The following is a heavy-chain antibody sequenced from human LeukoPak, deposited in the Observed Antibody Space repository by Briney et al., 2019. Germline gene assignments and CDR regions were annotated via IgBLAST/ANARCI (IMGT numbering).Heavy chain of an antibody. CDR3: ARRIQGMAPYYFDY. V-gene: IGHV3-74*01. J-gene: IGHJ4*02. CDR1: GFTFSRYW. CDR2: INSDGGST. D-gene: IGHD5-24*01. Sequence: QPGGSLRLSCTASGFTFSRYWMHWVRQAPGKWLGWVSRINSDGGSTSYADSVKGRFTISRDNAKNTLYLQMNSLRAEDTAVYYCARRIQGMAPYYFDYWGQGTLVTVSS.